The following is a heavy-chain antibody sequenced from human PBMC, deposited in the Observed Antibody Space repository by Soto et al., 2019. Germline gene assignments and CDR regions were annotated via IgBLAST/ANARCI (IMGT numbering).Heavy chain of an antibody. CDR2: ISTYNGDT. CDR3: AREGVAPYYYYGMDV. D-gene: IGHD5-12*01. Sequence: ASVKVSCKASGYTFTRSGISWVRQAPGQGLEWMGWISTYNGDTNYAQTFQGRVTMTTDTSTSTVHMEVRSLRSDDTAVYYCAREGVAPYYYYGMDVWGKGTQVTVAS. V-gene: IGHV1-18*01. CDR1: GYTFTRSG. J-gene: IGHJ6*04.